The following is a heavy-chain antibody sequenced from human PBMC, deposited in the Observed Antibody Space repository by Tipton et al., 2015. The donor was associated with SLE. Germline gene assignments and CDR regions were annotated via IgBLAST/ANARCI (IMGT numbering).Heavy chain of an antibody. J-gene: IGHJ4*02. CDR1: GGSISSSSYY. CDR3: ARALRAAPRYSSDWYYFDY. Sequence: TLSLTCTVSGGSISSSSYYWGWIRQPPGKGLEWIGSIFFSGSTYYNPSLKSRVTISVDTSKNQFSLKLSSVTAADTAVYYCARALRAAPRYSSDWYYFDYWGQGTLVTVSS. V-gene: IGHV4-39*07. D-gene: IGHD6-19*01. CDR2: IFFSGST.